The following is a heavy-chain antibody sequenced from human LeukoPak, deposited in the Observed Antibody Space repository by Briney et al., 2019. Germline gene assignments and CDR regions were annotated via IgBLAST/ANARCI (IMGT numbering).Heavy chain of an antibody. CDR1: GFTLSSYA. D-gene: IGHD3-9*01. V-gene: IGHV3-23*01. CDR2: ISGSGGST. Sequence: GGSLILSCAASGFTLSSYAMSWVRQAPGKGLEWVSAISGSGGSTYYADSVKGRFTISRDNSKNTLYLQMNSLRAEDTAVYYCAKSYFDPTYYFDYWGQGTLVTVSS. CDR3: AKSYFDPTYYFDY. J-gene: IGHJ4*02.